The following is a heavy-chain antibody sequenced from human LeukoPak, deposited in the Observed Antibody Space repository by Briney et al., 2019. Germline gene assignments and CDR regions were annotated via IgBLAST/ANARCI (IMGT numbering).Heavy chain of an antibody. CDR2: IYYSGST. CDR1: GGSISSYY. J-gene: IGHJ6*03. CDR3: ARGGYSYGTAGYYCYMDV. Sequence: SETLSLTCTVSGGSISSYYWSWIRQPPGKGLEWIGYIYYSGSTNYNPSLKSRVTISVDTSKNQFSLKLSSVTAADTAVYYCARGGYSYGTAGYYCYMDVWGKGTTVTVSS. V-gene: IGHV4-59*01. D-gene: IGHD5-18*01.